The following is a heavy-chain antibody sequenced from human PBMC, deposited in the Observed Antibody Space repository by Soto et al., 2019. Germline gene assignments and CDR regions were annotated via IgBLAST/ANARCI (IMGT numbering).Heavy chain of an antibody. CDR2: ISFDGKNR. Sequence: QVQLLESGGGVVQPGRSLKLSCTTSGFTFSLYGMHWVRQAPGKGLECLAVISFDGKNRYYADSVKGRFTISRDNSKTTLFLQMSNLRADDSAVYFCAKGAQAAAVLDHWGQGALVTVAS. D-gene: IGHD6-25*01. V-gene: IGHV3-30*18. CDR3: AKGAQAAAVLDH. CDR1: GFTFSLYG. J-gene: IGHJ4*02.